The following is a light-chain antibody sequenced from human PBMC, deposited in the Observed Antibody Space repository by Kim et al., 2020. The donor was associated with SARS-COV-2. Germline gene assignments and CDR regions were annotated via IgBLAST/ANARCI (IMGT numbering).Light chain of an antibody. Sequence: QPVLTQSPSASASLGASVKLTCTLSSGHSSYAIAWHRQQPEKGPRYLMKLNSDGSHSKGDGIPDRFSGSSSGAERYLTISSLQSEDEADYYCQTWGTGIWVFGGGTQLTVL. CDR3: QTWGTGIWV. CDR2: LNSDGSH. V-gene: IGLV4-69*01. CDR1: SGHSSYA. J-gene: IGLJ2*01.